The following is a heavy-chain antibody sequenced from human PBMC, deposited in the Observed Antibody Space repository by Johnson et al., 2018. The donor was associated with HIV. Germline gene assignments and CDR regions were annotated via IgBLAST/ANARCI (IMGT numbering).Heavy chain of an antibody. Sequence: VQLVESGGGLVQPGGSLRLSCAASGFTFSSYWMSWVRQAPGKGLEWVANIKQDGSEKYYVDSVKGRFTISRDNAKNSLYLQMNSLRAEDTAVYYWARDWETDSSGYHDAFDIWGQGTMVTVSS. CDR1: GFTFSSYW. CDR3: ARDWETDSSGYHDAFDI. V-gene: IGHV3-7*01. J-gene: IGHJ3*02. D-gene: IGHD3-22*01. CDR2: IKQDGSEK.